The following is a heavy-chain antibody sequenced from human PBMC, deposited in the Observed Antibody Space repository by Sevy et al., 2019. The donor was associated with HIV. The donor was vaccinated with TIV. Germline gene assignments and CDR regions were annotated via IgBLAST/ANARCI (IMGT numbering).Heavy chain of an antibody. CDR2: MSPNSGKT. J-gene: IGHJ6*02. CDR1: GYTFTNYD. Sequence: ASVKVSCKASGYTFTNYDINWVRQATGQGLEWMGWMSPNSGKTGYAQKFQGRVTVTRNSPISTAYMELSSLGSEDTAVYYCARGLNSGHYRDYYYYYGMDVWGQGTAVTVSS. CDR3: ARGLNSGHYRDYYYYYGMDV. V-gene: IGHV1-8*01. D-gene: IGHD1-26*01.